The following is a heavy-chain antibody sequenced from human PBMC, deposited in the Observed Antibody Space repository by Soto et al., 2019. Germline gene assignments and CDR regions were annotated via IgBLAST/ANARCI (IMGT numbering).Heavy chain of an antibody. V-gene: IGHV1-8*01. J-gene: IGHJ6*03. CDR2: MYPNNGNT. CDR1: GYTFSSYD. D-gene: IGHD3-10*01. CDR3: ARLNYYGSGRYEYYHYYYCMFV. Sequence: GASVKVSCKASGYTFSSYDIHWVARTTGQGLEWMGWMYPNNGNTGYAQKFQGRVTMTRDTSIRTAYMEVSSLRSEDTAVYYYARLNYYGSGRYEYYHYYYCMFVWG.